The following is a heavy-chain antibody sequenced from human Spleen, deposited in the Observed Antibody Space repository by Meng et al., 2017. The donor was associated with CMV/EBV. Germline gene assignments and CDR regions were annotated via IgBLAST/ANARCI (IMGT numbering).Heavy chain of an antibody. J-gene: IGHJ6*02. CDR3: ARDPVYYYYGMDV. Sequence: GESLKISCAASGFTFSTYSMNWVRQAPGKGLEWVSSISSSSTYMYYADSVKGRFTISRDNAKNSLYLQMNSLRAEDTAVYYCARDPVYYYYGMDVWGQGTTVTVSS. CDR1: GFTFSTYS. CDR2: ISSSSTYM. V-gene: IGHV3-21*01.